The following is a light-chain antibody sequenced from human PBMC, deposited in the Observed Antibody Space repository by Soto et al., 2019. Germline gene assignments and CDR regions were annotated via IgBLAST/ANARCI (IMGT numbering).Light chain of an antibody. CDR2: DAS. Sequence: EIVLTQSPATLSLSPGERATLSCWASQSVSSQLAWYQQKPGQAPRLLIYDASNRATGVPVRFSGSGSETDFTLTISSLEPEDFAVYYCQQRSNWLTFGGGTKVDIK. CDR3: QQRSNWLT. J-gene: IGKJ4*01. CDR1: QSVSSQ. V-gene: IGKV3-11*01.